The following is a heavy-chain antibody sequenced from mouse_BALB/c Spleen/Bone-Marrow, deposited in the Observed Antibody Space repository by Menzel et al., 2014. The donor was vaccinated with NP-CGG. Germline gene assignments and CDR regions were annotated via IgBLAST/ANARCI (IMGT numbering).Heavy chain of an antibody. Sequence: EVKLVESGGGLVQPGGFLKLSCAASGFDFSRYWMSWARQAPGKGLEWIGEINPDSSTINYTPSLKDKFIISRDNAKNTLYLQMSKVRSEDTALYYCARLHYYGYEAYWGQGTLVTVSA. CDR1: GFDFSRYW. D-gene: IGHD1-2*01. V-gene: IGHV4-1*02. J-gene: IGHJ3*01. CDR2: INPDSSTI. CDR3: ARLHYYGYEAY.